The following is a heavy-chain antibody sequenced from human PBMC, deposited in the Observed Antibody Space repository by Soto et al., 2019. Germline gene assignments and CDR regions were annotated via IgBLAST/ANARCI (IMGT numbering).Heavy chain of an antibody. CDR3: ARDPGIAAAGTHYYGMDV. CDR1: VYTFTSYY. V-gene: IGHV1-46*01. D-gene: IGHD6-13*01. Sequence: ASVKVSCKASVYTFTSYYMHWVRQAPGQGLEWMGIINPSGGSTSYAQKFQGRVTMTRDTSTSTVYMELSSLRSEDTAVYYCARDPGIAAAGTHYYGMDVWGQGTTVTVSS. CDR2: INPSGGST. J-gene: IGHJ6*02.